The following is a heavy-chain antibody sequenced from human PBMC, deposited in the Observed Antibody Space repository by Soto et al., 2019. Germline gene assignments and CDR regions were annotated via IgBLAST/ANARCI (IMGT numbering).Heavy chain of an antibody. CDR1: GFTFSRSW. D-gene: IGHD1-26*01. J-gene: IGHJ4*02. CDR3: VRDGPDEWELLAPYFFDS. V-gene: IGHV3-7*05. CDR2: MNPDGSER. Sequence: EAYLVESGGGLVQPGESLRLSCAASGFTFSRSWMSWVRQAPGTGLEWVANMNPDGSERYYLHSVKGRFTISRDNTKNSLYLDMSKLRVEDTAVYLCVRDGPDEWELLAPYFFDSWGQGTLVTVSS.